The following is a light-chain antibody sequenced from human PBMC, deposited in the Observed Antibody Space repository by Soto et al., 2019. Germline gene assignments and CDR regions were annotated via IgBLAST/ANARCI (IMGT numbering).Light chain of an antibody. CDR1: QTISSW. CDR2: MAS. Sequence: DIQMTHSPSTLSASVGDRVTITCRASQTISSWLAWYQQKPGKVPKLLIYMASGLHSGVPSRFSGSGSGTEFTLTISSVQPDDFATYYCQHYKSYPYTFGQGTKV. CDR3: QHYKSYPYT. J-gene: IGKJ2*01. V-gene: IGKV1-5*03.